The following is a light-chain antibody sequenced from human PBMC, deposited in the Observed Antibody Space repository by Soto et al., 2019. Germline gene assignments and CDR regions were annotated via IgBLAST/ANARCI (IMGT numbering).Light chain of an antibody. CDR3: YSAAGIDLVV. V-gene: IGLV3-27*01. J-gene: IGLJ2*01. Sequence: SYELTQPSSLSVSPGQTARITCSGDVLAKKYARWFQPKPSQAPVMLIYNDSERPSGIPERFSGSGSGTTVTLTISGAQVEDEADYYCYSAAGIDLVVFGGGTQLTVL. CDR2: NDS. CDR1: VLAKKY.